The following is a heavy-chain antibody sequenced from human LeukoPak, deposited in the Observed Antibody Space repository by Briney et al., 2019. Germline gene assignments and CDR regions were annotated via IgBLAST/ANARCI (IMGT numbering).Heavy chain of an antibody. CDR2: IRSKANSYAT. J-gene: IGHJ4*02. D-gene: IGHD6-13*01. CDR1: GFSFSDYW. CDR3: TRHGSSSSRYDY. Sequence: GGSLRLSCEVSGFSFSDYWMHWVRQASGKGLEWVGRIRSKANSYATAYAASVKGRFTISRDDSKNTAYLQMNSLKTEDTAVYYCTRHGSSSSRYDYWGQGTLVTVSS. V-gene: IGHV3-73*01.